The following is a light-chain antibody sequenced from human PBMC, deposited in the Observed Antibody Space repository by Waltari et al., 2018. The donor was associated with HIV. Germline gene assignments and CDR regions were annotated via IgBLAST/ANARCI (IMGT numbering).Light chain of an antibody. J-gene: IGLJ1*01. Sequence: QSALPQPVSVSGSPGKSIAISCIGTNTDVGRYNYVSWYQHHPGKPPKLIIYEVSIRPSEVSNRFSGSKSGDTAFLTISGLHGEDEADYYCWSYTSSDTFVFGTGTKVTVL. V-gene: IGLV2-14*01. CDR2: EVS. CDR1: NTDVGRYNY. CDR3: WSYTSSDTFV.